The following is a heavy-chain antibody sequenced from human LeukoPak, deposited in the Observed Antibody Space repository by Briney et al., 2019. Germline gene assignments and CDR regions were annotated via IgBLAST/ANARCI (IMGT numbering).Heavy chain of an antibody. Sequence: QLVESGGGLIQPGGSLRLSCAASGFTVSSNYMSWVRQAPGKGLEWVSVIYSGGSTYYADSVKGRFTISRDNAKNSLYLQMNSLRAEDTAVYYCARVHCSSTSCYGSDYWGQGTLVTVSS. CDR3: ARVHCSSTSCYGSDY. CDR2: IYSGGST. CDR1: GFTVSSNY. V-gene: IGHV3-53*01. D-gene: IGHD2-2*01. J-gene: IGHJ4*02.